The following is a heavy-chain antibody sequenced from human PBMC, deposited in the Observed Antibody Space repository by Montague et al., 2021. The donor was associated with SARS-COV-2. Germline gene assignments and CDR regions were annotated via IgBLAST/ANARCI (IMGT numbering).Heavy chain of an antibody. J-gene: IGHJ4*02. CDR2: VHYSGRP. CDR3: TRHVHMTWPEPSPGFDY. D-gene: IGHD1-1*01. V-gene: IGHV4-39*01. CDR1: GDSISSSSYN. Sequence: SETLSLTCTVSGDSISSSSYNWGWIRQPPGKGLEWIVSVHYSGRPYYNPSLKIRVTIYVDTSKNQLSLKLSSVTAADTAVYYCTRHVHMTWPEPSPGFDYWGQGTLVIVSS.